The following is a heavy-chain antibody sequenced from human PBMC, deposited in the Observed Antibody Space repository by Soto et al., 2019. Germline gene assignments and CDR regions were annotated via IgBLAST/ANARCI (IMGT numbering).Heavy chain of an antibody. D-gene: IGHD6-13*01. CDR2: IKSKTDGGTT. CDR3: TTDPLGGSSWYSPPKKQTVPQGY. J-gene: IGHJ4*02. V-gene: IGHV3-15*07. CDR1: GFTFSNAW. Sequence: PGGSLRLSCAASGFTFSNAWRNWVRQAPGKGLEWVGRIKSKTDGGTTDYAAPVKGRFTISRDDSKNTLYLQMNSLKTEDTAVYYCTTDPLGGSSWYSPPKKQTVPQGYWGQGTLVTVSS.